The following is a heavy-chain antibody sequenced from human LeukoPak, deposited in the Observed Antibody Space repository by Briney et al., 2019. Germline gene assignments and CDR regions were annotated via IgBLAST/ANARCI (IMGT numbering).Heavy chain of an antibody. V-gene: IGHV1-69*05. Sequence: ASVKVSCKASGYTFTSYGISWVRQAPGQGLEWMGRIIPIFGTANYAQKFQGRVTITTDESTSTAYMELSSLRSEDTAVYYCARTGHDFWSGSLDYWGQGTLVTVSS. D-gene: IGHD3-3*01. CDR2: IIPIFGTA. J-gene: IGHJ4*02. CDR3: ARTGHDFWSGSLDY. CDR1: GYTFTSYG.